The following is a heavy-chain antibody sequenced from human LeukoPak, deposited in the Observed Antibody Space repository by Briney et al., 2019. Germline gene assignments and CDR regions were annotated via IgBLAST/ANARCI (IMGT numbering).Heavy chain of an antibody. CDR3: ARGQTFTVTWGSWFDP. CDR1: GYTFTSYD. V-gene: IGHV1-8*03. J-gene: IGHJ5*02. CDR2: MNPNSGNT. Sequence: ASVKVSCKASGYTFTSYDINWVRQATGQGLEWMGWMNPNSGNTGYAQKFQGRVTITRNTSISTAYMELSSLRSEDTAVYYCARGQTFTVTWGSWFDPWGQGTLVTVSS. D-gene: IGHD4-17*01.